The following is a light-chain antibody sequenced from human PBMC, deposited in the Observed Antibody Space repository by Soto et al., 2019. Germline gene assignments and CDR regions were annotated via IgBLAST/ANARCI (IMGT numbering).Light chain of an antibody. CDR2: DAS. V-gene: IGKV3-11*01. J-gene: IGKJ2*01. Sequence: EIVLTQSPATLSLSPGERATLSCRASQSVSSYLAWYQQKPGQAPRLLIYDASNRATGIPARFSGSGTGTDCPLTISSLEPEDFAVYYCQQRSNWPQYTFGQGNKLDIK. CDR1: QSVSSY. CDR3: QQRSNWPQYT.